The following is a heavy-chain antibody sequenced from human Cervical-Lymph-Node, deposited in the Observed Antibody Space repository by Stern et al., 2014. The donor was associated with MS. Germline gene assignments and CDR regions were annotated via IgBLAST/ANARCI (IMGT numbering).Heavy chain of an antibody. D-gene: IGHD2-21*02. CDR1: GYSFTSYG. J-gene: IGHJ4*02. Sequence: QVQLVQSGTEVKKPGASVKVSCKPSGYSFTSYGFSWVRQAPGQGLEWMGWISADTDDTKYAQKFQGRVTMTTDTPANTVYMYLRSLRSDDTAVYYCTIGSGEAVTAPLDSWGQGTLVSVSS. CDR2: ISADTDDT. V-gene: IGHV1-18*04. CDR3: TIGSGEAVTAPLDS.